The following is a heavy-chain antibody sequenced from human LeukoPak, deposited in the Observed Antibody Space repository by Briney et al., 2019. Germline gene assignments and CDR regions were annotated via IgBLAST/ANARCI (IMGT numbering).Heavy chain of an antibody. V-gene: IGHV1-18*01. CDR3: ARYYGDYDPIFSPFDY. Sequence: ASVKVSCKASGYTFTSYGISWVRQAPGQGLEWMGWISAYNGNTNYAQKLQGRVTMTTDTSTSTAYMELRSLRSDDTAVYYCARYYGDYDPIFSPFDYWGRGTLVTVSS. D-gene: IGHD4-17*01. CDR2: ISAYNGNT. J-gene: IGHJ4*02. CDR1: GYTFTSYG.